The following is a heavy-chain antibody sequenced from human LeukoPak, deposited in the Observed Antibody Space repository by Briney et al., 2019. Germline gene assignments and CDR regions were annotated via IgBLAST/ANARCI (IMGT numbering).Heavy chain of an antibody. V-gene: IGHV4-59*01. J-gene: IGHJ5*02. CDR1: GGSISSYY. CDR3: ARDEYNWSDP. Sequence: PSETLSLTCTVSGGSISSYYWSWIRQPPGKGLEWIGYIYYSGSTNYNPSLKSRVTISVDTSKNQFSLKLSSVTAADTAVYYCARDEYNWSDPWGQGTLVTVSS. CDR2: IYYSGST.